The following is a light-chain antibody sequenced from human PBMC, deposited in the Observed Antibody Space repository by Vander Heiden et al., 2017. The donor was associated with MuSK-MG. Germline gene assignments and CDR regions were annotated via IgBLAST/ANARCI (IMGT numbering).Light chain of an antibody. V-gene: IGKV2-30*01. CDR1: QSLVYSDGNAY. J-gene: IGKJ1*01. CDR3: MQGIFSAPWT. CDR2: KGS. Sequence: DVVMPQSPLSLPVTLRQPASIPCRSSQSLVYSDGNAYLNWCQQRQGQSPRGLIYKGSNRDSGVPDRFSGSGSDTDFTLQISRVEAEDVGVYYCMQGIFSAPWTFGQGTKVEIK.